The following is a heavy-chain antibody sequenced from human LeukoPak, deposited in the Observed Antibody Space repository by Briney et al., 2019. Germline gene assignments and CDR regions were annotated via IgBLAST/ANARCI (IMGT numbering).Heavy chain of an antibody. CDR1: GGSISSSNW. D-gene: IGHD3-3*01. CDR3: ARDCIPGYGFWSGYPRYYYYGMDV. V-gene: IGHV4-4*02. Sequence: SGTLSLTCAVSGGSISSSNWWSWVRQPPGKGLEWIGEIYHSGSTNYNPSLKSRVTISVDKSKNQFSLKLSSVTAADTAVYYCARDCIPGYGFWSGYPRYYYYGMDVWGQGTTVTVSS. J-gene: IGHJ6*02. CDR2: IYHSGST.